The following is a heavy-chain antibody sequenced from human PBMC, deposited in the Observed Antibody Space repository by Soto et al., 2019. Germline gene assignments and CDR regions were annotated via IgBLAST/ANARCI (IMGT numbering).Heavy chain of an antibody. CDR3: ARLPDYGENFDY. J-gene: IGHJ4*02. CDR1: GGSISSGGYY. D-gene: IGHD4-17*01. V-gene: IGHV4-31*03. Sequence: SETLSLTCTVSGGSISSGGYYWSWIRQHPGKGLEWIGYIYYSGSTYYNPSLKSRVTISVDTSKNQFSLKLRSVTAADTAVYYCARLPDYGENFDYWGQGTLVTVSS. CDR2: IYYSGST.